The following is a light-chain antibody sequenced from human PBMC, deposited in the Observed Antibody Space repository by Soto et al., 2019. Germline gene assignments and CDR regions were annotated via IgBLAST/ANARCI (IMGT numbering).Light chain of an antibody. CDR3: QQSYSTPWT. CDR1: QTIRKC. CDR2: GAS. J-gene: IGKJ1*01. V-gene: IGKV1-39*01. Sequence: DIQMTQSPSSLSASIGDRVTITCRASQTIRKCLNWYQQKAETAPKLLIFGASSLQSGVPSRFSASRSGTEFTLTINCLRPEDFATYHCQQSYSTPWTFGQGTEVEI.